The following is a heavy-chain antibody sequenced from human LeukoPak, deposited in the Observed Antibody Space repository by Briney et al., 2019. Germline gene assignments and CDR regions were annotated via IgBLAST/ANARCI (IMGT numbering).Heavy chain of an antibody. Sequence: GGSLRLSCAASGFTFSAYGIYWVRQAPGKGLEWVAVISYDGSNKWYADSVKGRFTISSDNSKNTLYLQMNSLRAEDTAVYYCARSSILGSTWAPLDYWGQGTLVTVSS. CDR3: ARSSILGSTWAPLDY. V-gene: IGHV3-30-3*01. CDR2: ISYDGSNK. CDR1: GFTFSAYG. D-gene: IGHD1-26*01. J-gene: IGHJ4*02.